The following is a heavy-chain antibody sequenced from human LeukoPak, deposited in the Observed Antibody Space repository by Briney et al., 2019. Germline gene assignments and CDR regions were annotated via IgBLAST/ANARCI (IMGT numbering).Heavy chain of an antibody. V-gene: IGHV1-69*05. Sequence: ASVKVSCKASGYTFTSYYMHWVRQAPGQGLEWMGGIIPIFGTANYAQKFQGRVTITTDESTSTAYMELSSLRSEDTAVYYCARGPFVTMVRGVPLDVWGKGTTVTVSS. CDR2: IIPIFGTA. J-gene: IGHJ6*04. CDR1: GYTFTSYY. D-gene: IGHD3-10*01. CDR3: ARGPFVTMVRGVPLDV.